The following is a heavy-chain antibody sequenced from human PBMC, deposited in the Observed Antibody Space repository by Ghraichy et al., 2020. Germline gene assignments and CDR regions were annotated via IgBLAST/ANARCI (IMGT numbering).Heavy chain of an antibody. CDR3: ARRSLYCSGGSCYSTPLY. V-gene: IGHV4-39*01. CDR2: IYYSGST. D-gene: IGHD2-15*01. CDR1: GGSISSSSYY. Sequence: SETLSLTCTVSGGSISSSSYYWGWIRQPPGKGLEWIGSIYYSGSTYYNPSLKSRVTISVDTSKNQFSLKLSSVTAADTAVYYCARRSLYCSGGSCYSTPLYWGQGTLVTVSS. J-gene: IGHJ4*02.